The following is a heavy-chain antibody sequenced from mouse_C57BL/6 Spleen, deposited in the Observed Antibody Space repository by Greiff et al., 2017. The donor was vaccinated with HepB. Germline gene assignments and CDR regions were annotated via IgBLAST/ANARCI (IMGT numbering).Heavy chain of an antibody. V-gene: IGHV5-9-1*02. CDR2: ISSGGDYI. CDR3: TREGLGLYYAMDY. J-gene: IGHJ4*01. D-gene: IGHD4-1*01. CDR1: GFTFSSYA. Sequence: EVNLVESGEGLVKPGGSLKLSCAASGFTFSSYAMSWVRQTPEKRLEWVAYISSGGDYIYYADTVKGRFTISRDNARNTLYLQMSSLKSEDTAMYYCTREGLGLYYAMDYWGQGTSVTVSS.